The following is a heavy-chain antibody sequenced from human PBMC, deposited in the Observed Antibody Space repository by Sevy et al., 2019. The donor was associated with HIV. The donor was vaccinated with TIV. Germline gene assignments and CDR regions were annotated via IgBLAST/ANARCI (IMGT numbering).Heavy chain of an antibody. V-gene: IGHV3-30*01. Sequence: GGSLRLSCAASGFTFSSYAMYWVRQAPGKGLEWVAVISYDGSNKYFGDSVKGRFTLSRDNSKNTVYLQMNRLRPEDTAVSYRASDAAEGPYGDTRFSNWFDPWGQGTMVTVSS. CDR3: ASDAAEGPYGDTRFSNWFDP. J-gene: IGHJ5*02. CDR2: ISYDGSNK. D-gene: IGHD2-21*02. CDR1: GFTFSSYA.